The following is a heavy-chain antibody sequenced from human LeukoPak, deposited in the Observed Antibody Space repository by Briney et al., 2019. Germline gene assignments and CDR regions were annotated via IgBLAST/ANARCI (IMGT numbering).Heavy chain of an antibody. CDR3: AKNLLGYSGYDYWDY. V-gene: IGHV3-74*01. CDR2: IKSDGSST. D-gene: IGHD5-12*01. Sequence: GGSLRLSCAAPGFTFSSYWIHWVRQAPGKGLVWVSRIKSDGSSTSYADSVKGRFTISRDNSKNMLYLQMNSLRAEDTAVYYCAKNLLGYSGYDYWDYWGQGTLVTVSS. J-gene: IGHJ4*02. CDR1: GFTFSSYW.